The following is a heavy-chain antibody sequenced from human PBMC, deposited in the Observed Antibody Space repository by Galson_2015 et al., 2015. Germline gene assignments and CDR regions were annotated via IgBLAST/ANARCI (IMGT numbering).Heavy chain of an antibody. CDR2: IWYDGSNK. CDR3: AREGCSSTSCYLQRMDV. J-gene: IGHJ6*02. Sequence: SLRLSCAASGFTFSSYGMHWVRQAPGKGLEWVAVIWYDGSNKYYADSVKGRFTISRDNSKNTLYLQMNSLRAEDTAVYYCAREGCSSTSCYLQRMDVWGQGTTVTVSS. CDR1: GFTFSSYG. V-gene: IGHV3-33*01. D-gene: IGHD2-2*01.